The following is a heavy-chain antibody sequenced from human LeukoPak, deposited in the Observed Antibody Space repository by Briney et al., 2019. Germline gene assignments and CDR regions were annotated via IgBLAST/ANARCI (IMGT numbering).Heavy chain of an antibody. CDR2: ITGTGGST. J-gene: IGHJ4*02. CDR3: AKGFMYYYDSCWNY. D-gene: IGHD3-22*01. V-gene: IGHV3-23*01. Sequence: GGSLRLSCAASGFSFSSDGMSWVRQAPGKGLEWVSGITGTGGSTYKADSLRGRFTISRDNSKNRLYLQMNSLRAEDTAVYYCAKGFMYYYDSCWNYWGQGTLVTVSS. CDR1: GFSFSSDG.